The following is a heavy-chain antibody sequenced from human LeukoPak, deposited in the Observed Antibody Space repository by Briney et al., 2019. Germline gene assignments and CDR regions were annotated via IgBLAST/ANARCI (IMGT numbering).Heavy chain of an antibody. V-gene: IGHV4-59*01. CDR3: ARGWNYGDY. D-gene: IGHD3-3*01. J-gene: IGHJ4*02. Sequence: PSETLSLTCTVPGGAISSYYWSWIRQPPGKGLEWIGYVSYTGDASQNPSLRGRVTISVDTSNNQVSLELSSVTAADTAVYYCARGWNYGDYWGQGTLVTVSS. CDR1: GGAISSYY. CDR2: VSYTGDA.